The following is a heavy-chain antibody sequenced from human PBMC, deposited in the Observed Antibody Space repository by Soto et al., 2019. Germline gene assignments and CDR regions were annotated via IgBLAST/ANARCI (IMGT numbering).Heavy chain of an antibody. CDR1: GYIFTAYS. CDR2: VNPSGGST. J-gene: IGHJ1*01. D-gene: IGHD2-15*01. Sequence: CKASGYIFTAYSMHWVRQAPGQGLEWMGVVNPSGGSTNYAQKFQGRITMTRDTSTSTVYMDLSSLTSEDTAVYYCAREENCSDGICYSEYFQRWGQGTLVTVSS. V-gene: IGHV1-46*01. CDR3: AREENCSDGICYSEYFQR.